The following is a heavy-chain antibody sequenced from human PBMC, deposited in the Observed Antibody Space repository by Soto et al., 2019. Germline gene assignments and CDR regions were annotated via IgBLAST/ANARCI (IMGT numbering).Heavy chain of an antibody. CDR1: GFTFSTFY. V-gene: IGHV3-11*06. J-gene: IGHJ3*01. CDR3: ARVRSGTYNAFDL. Sequence: QLQLVESGGGLVRPGGSLRLSCAASGFTFSTFYMNWVRQAPGKGLEWVSFLSSESTFISYADSVKGRFTISRDNSKKSLFLQMDSLRVEDTAVYYCARVRSGTYNAFDLWGQGTVVTVSS. CDR2: LSSESTFI. D-gene: IGHD1-26*01.